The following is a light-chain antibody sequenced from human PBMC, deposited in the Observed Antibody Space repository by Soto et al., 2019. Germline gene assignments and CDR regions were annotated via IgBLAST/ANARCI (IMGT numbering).Light chain of an antibody. J-gene: IGKJ4*01. CDR1: QSVSSY. Sequence: EIVLTQSPATLSLSPGERATLSCRASQSVSSYLACYQQKPGQAPRLLIYDASNRATGIPARFSGSGSGTDFTLTISSLGPEDFAVYYCQQRSNWPLTFGGGTKVEIK. CDR3: QQRSNWPLT. CDR2: DAS. V-gene: IGKV3-11*01.